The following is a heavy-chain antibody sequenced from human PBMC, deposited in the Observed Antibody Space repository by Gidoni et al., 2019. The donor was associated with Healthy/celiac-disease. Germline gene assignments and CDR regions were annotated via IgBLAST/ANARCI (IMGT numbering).Heavy chain of an antibody. V-gene: IGHV4-39*01. J-gene: IGHJ5*02. CDR2: IYYSGRT. Sequence: QLQLQESGPGLVKPSETLSLTCTVSAGPISSSSYYRGWIRQPPGKGLEWIGSIYYSGRTYYNPSLKSRVTISVDTSKNQFSLKLSSVTAADTAVYYCARRRKRVGIAVAGTRSLRDVWFDPWGQGTLVTVSS. D-gene: IGHD6-19*01. CDR1: AGPISSSSYY. CDR3: ARRRKRVGIAVAGTRSLRDVWFDP.